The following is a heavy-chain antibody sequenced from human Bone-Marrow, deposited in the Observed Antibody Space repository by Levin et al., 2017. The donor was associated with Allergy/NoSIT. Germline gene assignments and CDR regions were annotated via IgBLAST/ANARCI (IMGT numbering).Heavy chain of an antibody. CDR2: INYSGST. J-gene: IGHJ6*02. Sequence: SETLSLTCTVSGGSVGSDSYYWNWIRQFPGKELQWIGYINYSGSTIYNPSLNSRVNISFDTSKSQFFLRLSSVTAADPAVYYCARDEIGYKFPHQYYYGLDVWGQGTTVTVSS. D-gene: IGHD5-24*01. V-gene: IGHV4-61*01. CDR3: ARDEIGYKFPHQYYYGLDV. CDR1: GGSVGSDSYY.